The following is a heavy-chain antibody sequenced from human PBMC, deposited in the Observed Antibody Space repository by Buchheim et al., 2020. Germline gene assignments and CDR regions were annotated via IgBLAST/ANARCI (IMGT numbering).Heavy chain of an antibody. CDR3: ARLDSTGNGEQ. D-gene: IGHD3-22*01. Sequence: QMQLQESGPGLVKPSETLSLTCTVSGGSMKTWTYYLGWIRQPRGKVLEWSGNIYYSGSSNYNPSLKSRVTMYWDTSKSPLYRKLNSVTAADTAVYHCARLDSTGNGEQWGQG. V-gene: IGHV4-39*01. CDR2: IYYSGSS. CDR1: GGSMKTWTYY. J-gene: IGHJ1*01.